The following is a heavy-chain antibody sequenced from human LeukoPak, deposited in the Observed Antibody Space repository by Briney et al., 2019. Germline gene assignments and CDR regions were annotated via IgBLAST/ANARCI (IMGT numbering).Heavy chain of an antibody. D-gene: IGHD4-17*01. Sequence: SETLSLTCTVSGGSISSSSYYWGWIRQPPGKGLEWIGSIYYSGSTYYNPSLKSRGTISVDTSKNQFSPRLSSVTAADTAVYYCAKSPPTTVTTLDYWGQGTLVTVSS. CDR1: GGSISSSSYY. CDR2: IYYSGST. J-gene: IGHJ4*02. CDR3: AKSPPTTVTTLDY. V-gene: IGHV4-39*01.